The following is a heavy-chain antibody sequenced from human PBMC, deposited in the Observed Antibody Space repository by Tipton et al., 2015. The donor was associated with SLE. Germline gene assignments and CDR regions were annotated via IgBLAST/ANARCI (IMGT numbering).Heavy chain of an antibody. CDR1: GGSISSGGYS. V-gene: IGHV4-30-2*01. J-gene: IGHJ1*01. CDR3: AVCIVGVTQAEYFQH. Sequence: TLSLTCAVSGGSISSGGYSWSWIRQPPGKGLEWIGYIYHSGSTYYNPSLKSRVTISVDRSKNQFSLKLSSVTAADTAVYYCAVCIVGVTQAEYFQHWGQGTLVTVSS. CDR2: IYHSGST. D-gene: IGHD1-26*01.